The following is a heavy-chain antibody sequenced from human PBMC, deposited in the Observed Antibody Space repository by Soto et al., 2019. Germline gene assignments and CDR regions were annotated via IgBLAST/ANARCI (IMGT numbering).Heavy chain of an antibody. CDR2: IIPIFGAR. V-gene: IGHV1-69*13. CDR3: SRGPPETN. Sequence: SVKVSCKASGGTFSTSALTWVRQAPGQGLEWMGTIIPIFGARTYAQKFQGRVTISADESTRTVHMEMTRLTSDDTAVYYCSRGPPETNWGQGTLVTVSS. J-gene: IGHJ1*01. CDR1: GGTFSTSA.